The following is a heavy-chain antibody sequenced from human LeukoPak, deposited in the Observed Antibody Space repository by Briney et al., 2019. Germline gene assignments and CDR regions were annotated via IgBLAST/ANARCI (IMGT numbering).Heavy chain of an antibody. CDR2: INPNSGGT. CDR1: GYTFTSYY. CDR3: ARDSVYCSNTSCYLYNWFDP. V-gene: IGHV1-2*02. Sequence: GASVKVSCKASGYTFTSYYMHWVRQAPGQGLEWMGWINPNSGGTNYAQKFQGRVTMTRDTSISTAYMELSRLRSDDTAVYYCARDSVYCSNTSCYLYNWFDPWGQGTLVTVSS. D-gene: IGHD2-2*01. J-gene: IGHJ5*02.